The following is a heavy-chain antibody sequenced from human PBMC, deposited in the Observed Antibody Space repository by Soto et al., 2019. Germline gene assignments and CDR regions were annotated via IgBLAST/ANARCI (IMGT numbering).Heavy chain of an antibody. V-gene: IGHV3-23*01. Sequence: GGSLRLSCAASGFTFSSYAMSWVRQAPGKGLEWVSAISGSGGSTYYADSVKGRFTISRDNSKNTLYLQMNSLRAEDTAVYYCAKDGDIVATRAFYGMDVWGQGTTVTVS. J-gene: IGHJ6*02. D-gene: IGHD5-12*01. CDR3: AKDGDIVATRAFYGMDV. CDR2: ISGSGGST. CDR1: GFTFSSYA.